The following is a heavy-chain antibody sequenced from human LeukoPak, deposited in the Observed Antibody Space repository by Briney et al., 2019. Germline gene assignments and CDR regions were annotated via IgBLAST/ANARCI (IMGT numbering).Heavy chain of an antibody. CDR3: ARGYYYDTSGYGSIFDY. V-gene: IGHV3-48*03. CDR1: GFTFSSYE. D-gene: IGHD3-22*01. J-gene: IGHJ4*02. Sequence: GGSLRLSCAASGFTFSSYEMNWVRQAPGKGLEWVSYISSSGSTIYYADSVKGRFTISRDNTKTSLYLQMNSLRAEDTAVYYCARGYYYDTSGYGSIFDYWGQGTLVTVSS. CDR2: ISSSGSTI.